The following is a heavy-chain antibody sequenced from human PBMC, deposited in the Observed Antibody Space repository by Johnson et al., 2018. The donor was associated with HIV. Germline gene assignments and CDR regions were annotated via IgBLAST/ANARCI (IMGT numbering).Heavy chain of an antibody. Sequence: VQLVESGGGLVQPGGSLRLSCAASGFTFSSYWMSWVRQAPGKGLAWVANIKHDGSEKYYVDSVKGRFTISRDNSKNTLYLQMNSLRAEDTAVYYCAKDERQMGGWSHAFDIWGQGTMVTVSS. CDR1: GFTFSSYW. CDR2: IKHDGSEK. J-gene: IGHJ3*02. CDR3: AKDERQMGGWSHAFDI. V-gene: IGHV3-7*01. D-gene: IGHD3-16*01.